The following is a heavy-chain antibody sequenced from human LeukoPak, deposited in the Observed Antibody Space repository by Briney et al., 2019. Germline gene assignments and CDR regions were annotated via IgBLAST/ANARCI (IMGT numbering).Heavy chain of an antibody. V-gene: IGHV3-23*01. J-gene: IGHJ1*01. CDR2: ISGSGDNG. CDR3: VNFYGRTKAY. Sequence: GGSLRLSCAVSGFTFSNYAMSWVRQAPGKGLEWVSVISGSGDNGDYAGFVKGRFTISRDNSKNMVYLQMNSLRAEDTAVYYCVNFYGRTKAYWGQGTLVTVSS. D-gene: IGHD1/OR15-1a*01. CDR1: GFTFSNYA.